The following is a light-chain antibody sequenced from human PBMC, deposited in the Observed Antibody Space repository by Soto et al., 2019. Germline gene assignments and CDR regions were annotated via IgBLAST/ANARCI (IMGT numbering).Light chain of an antibody. CDR2: DVS. J-gene: IGLJ2*01. V-gene: IGLV2-14*01. CDR1: SSDVGGYNY. CDR3: SSYTSSSTSVV. Sequence: QSALTPPASVSGSPGQSITISCTGTSSDVGGYNYVSWYQQHPGKAPKLMIYDVSNRPSGVSNRFSGSKSGNTASLTISGLQAEDEADYYCSSYTSSSTSVVFGGGTQLTVL.